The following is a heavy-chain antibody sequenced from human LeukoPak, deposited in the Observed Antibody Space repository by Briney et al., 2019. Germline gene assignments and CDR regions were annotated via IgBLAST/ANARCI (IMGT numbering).Heavy chain of an antibody. V-gene: IGHV3-33*01. J-gene: IGHJ6*02. Sequence: PGRSLRLSCAASGFTFSNYGMHWVRQAPGKGLEWVAVMWYDGSNEYSGDSVKGRFTISRDKSKNTLYLQMNSLRAEDTAVYYCARDPYYGSAKYYHGMDLWGRGTTVTVSS. CDR1: GFTFSNYG. D-gene: IGHD3-10*01. CDR3: ARDPYYGSAKYYHGMDL. CDR2: MWYDGSNE.